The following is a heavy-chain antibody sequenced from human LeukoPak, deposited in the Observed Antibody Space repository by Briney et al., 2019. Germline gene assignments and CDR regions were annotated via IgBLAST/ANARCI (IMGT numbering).Heavy chain of an antibody. CDR3: ARVRTTVTTAYFDY. CDR2: IYYSGST. Sequence: NASETLSLTCTVSGGSISSYYWSWIRQPPGKGLEWIGYIYYSGSTNYNPSLKSRVTISVDTSKNQFSLKLSSVTAADTAVYYCARVRTTVTTAYFDYWGQGTLVTVSS. V-gene: IGHV4-59*01. D-gene: IGHD4-17*01. J-gene: IGHJ4*02. CDR1: GGSISSYY.